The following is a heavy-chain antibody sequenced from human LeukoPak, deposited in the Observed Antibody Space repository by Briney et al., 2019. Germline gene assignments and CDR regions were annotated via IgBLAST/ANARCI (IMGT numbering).Heavy chain of an antibody. CDR3: ARGGSWYGD. J-gene: IGHJ1*01. V-gene: IGHV4-59*08. D-gene: IGHD6-13*01. CDR1: GGSISGHY. Sequence: SETLSLTCSVSGGSISGHYWTWIRQPPGKGLEWIGYIYLTGTTNYYPSLQSRVTISLDTSKNQISLKLRSVTAADTAVYYCARGGSWYGDWGQGTLVTVSS. CDR2: IYLTGTT.